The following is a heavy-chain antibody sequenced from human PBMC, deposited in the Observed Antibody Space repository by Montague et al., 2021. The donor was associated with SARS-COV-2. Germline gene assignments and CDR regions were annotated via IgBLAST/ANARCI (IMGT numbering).Heavy chain of an antibody. J-gene: IGHJ4*02. D-gene: IGHD3-10*01. CDR3: ARSIWFGPFDY. CDR2: IKQDGSEK. V-gene: IGHV3-7*01. Sequence: SLRLSCAASGFTFSSYWMSWVRQAPGKGLEWVASIKQDGSEKYYVDSVKGRFTISRDNAKTSLFLQMNSLRAEDTAVYFCARSIWFGPFDYWGQGTLVTVSS. CDR1: GFTFSSYW.